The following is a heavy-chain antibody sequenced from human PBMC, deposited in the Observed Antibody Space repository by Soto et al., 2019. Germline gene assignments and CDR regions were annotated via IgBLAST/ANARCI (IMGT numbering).Heavy chain of an antibody. Sequence: GASVKVSCKASGYTFTSYYMRWVRQAPGQGLEWMGIINPSGGSTSYAQKFQGRVTMTRDTSTSTVYMELSSLRSEDTAVYYCARDRNYYDSHDAFDIWGQGTMVTVSS. D-gene: IGHD3-22*01. V-gene: IGHV1-46*01. J-gene: IGHJ3*02. CDR3: ARDRNYYDSHDAFDI. CDR1: GYTFTSYY. CDR2: INPSGGST.